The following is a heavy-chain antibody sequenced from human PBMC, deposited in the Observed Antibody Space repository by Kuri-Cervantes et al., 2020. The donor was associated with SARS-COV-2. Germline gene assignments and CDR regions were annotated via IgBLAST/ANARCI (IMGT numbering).Heavy chain of an antibody. CDR2: LDTMGST. D-gene: IGHD5-24*01. CDR1: GVPVTGRTYA. CDR3: GKVSWLQLWRRYSDC. J-gene: IGHJ4*02. V-gene: IGHV4-61*09. Sequence: LRPSCAVSGVPVTGRTYAWAWIRQPAGKRLEWICHLDTMGSTTYNPSLRGRVSISLDPSSNQVSMSLTSTTAADTAVYYCGKVSWLQLWRRYSDCWGQGTLVTVSS.